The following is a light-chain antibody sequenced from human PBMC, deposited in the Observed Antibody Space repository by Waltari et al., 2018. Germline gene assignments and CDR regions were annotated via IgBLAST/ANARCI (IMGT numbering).Light chain of an antibody. Sequence: VLTQTPPSLSVTPGQPASISCKPGDTRLHTDGKTDLYWYLQKSGQSPQLLIYEVSSRFSGVPDRISGSGSGTDFTLKISRVEAEDVGVYYCMQSIELPTFGQGTRLEIK. CDR3: MQSIELPT. CDR1: DTRLHTDGKTD. V-gene: IGKV2D-29*02. CDR2: EVS. J-gene: IGKJ5*01.